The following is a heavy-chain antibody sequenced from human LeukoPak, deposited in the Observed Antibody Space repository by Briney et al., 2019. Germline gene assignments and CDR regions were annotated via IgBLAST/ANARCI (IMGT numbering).Heavy chain of an antibody. CDR1: GGTFSSYA. CDR3: GIVVVPAASDYYYYGMDV. CDR2: IIPIFGTA. V-gene: IGHV1-69*13. Sequence: ASVKVSCKASGGTFSSYAISWVRQAPGQGLEWMGGIIPIFGTANYAQKFQGRVTITADESTSTAYIELSSLRSEDTAVYYCGIVVVPAASDYYYYGMDVWGQGTTVTVSS. J-gene: IGHJ6*02. D-gene: IGHD2-2*01.